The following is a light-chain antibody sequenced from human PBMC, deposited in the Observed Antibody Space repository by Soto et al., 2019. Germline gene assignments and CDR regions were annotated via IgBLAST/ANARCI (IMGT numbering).Light chain of an antibody. CDR1: SSNVGHNS. J-gene: IGLJ1*01. Sequence: SVLTHPPSVSAAPGQEVTISCSGSSSNVGHNSVSWYQHLPGTAPKLLIYDNNKRPSGIPARFSGSKSGTSATLGITGLQTGDEADYYCGAWDDRLTVYVFGSGTKVTVL. V-gene: IGLV1-51*01. CDR2: DNN. CDR3: GAWDDRLTVYV.